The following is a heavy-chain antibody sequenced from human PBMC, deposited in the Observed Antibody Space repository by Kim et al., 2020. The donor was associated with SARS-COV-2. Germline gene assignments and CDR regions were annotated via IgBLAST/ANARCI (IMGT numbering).Heavy chain of an antibody. V-gene: IGHV1-18*01. Sequence: ASVKVSCKASGYTFTSYGISWVRQAPGQGLEWMGWISAYNGNTNYAQKLQGRVTMTTDTSTSAAYMELRSLRSDDTAVYYCARLDSGYGWGIYYYYYMDVWGKGTTVTVSS. CDR2: ISAYNGNT. J-gene: IGHJ6*03. CDR1: GYTFTSYG. D-gene: IGHD5-12*01. CDR3: ARLDSGYGWGIYYYYYMDV.